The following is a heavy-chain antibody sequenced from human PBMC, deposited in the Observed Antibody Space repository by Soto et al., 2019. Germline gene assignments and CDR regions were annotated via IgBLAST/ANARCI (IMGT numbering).Heavy chain of an antibody. CDR2: IYIDGST. Sequence: EVQLVESGGGLIQPGGSLRLSCAASDFTVSSSYMNWVRQAPGQGLEWLSVIYIDGSTYYADSVKGRFTISRDNSKNTLYLQMNSLRAEDTAVYYCAGGARWERLLDYWGQGTLVTVSS. D-gene: IGHD1-26*01. V-gene: IGHV3-53*01. CDR1: DFTVSSSY. J-gene: IGHJ4*02. CDR3: AGGARWERLLDY.